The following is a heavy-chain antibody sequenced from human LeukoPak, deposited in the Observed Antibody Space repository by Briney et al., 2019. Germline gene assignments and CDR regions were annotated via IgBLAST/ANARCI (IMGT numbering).Heavy chain of an antibody. D-gene: IGHD3-3*01. Sequence: LSLTCAVYGGSFSGYYWSWIRQAPGKGLEWVSYISSSGSTIYYADSVKGRFTISRDNAKNSLYLQMNSLRAEDTAVYYCARDGDFWSGYRFDYWGQGTLVTVSS. V-gene: IGHV3-11*04. CDR3: ARDGDFWSGYRFDY. CDR1: GGSFSGYY. J-gene: IGHJ4*02. CDR2: ISSSGSTI.